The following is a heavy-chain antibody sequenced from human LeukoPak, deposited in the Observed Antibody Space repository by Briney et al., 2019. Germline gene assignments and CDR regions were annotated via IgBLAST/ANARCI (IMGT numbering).Heavy chain of an antibody. Sequence: SETLSLTCTVSGGSISSSSYYWGWIRQPPGKGLEWIGSIYCSGSTYYNPSLKSRVTISVDTSKNQFSLKLSSVTAADTAVYYCASYLLGYCSGGSCYYYFDYWGQGTLVTVSS. J-gene: IGHJ4*02. CDR2: IYCSGST. D-gene: IGHD2-15*01. CDR1: GGSISSSSYY. CDR3: ASYLLGYCSGGSCYYYFDY. V-gene: IGHV4-39*01.